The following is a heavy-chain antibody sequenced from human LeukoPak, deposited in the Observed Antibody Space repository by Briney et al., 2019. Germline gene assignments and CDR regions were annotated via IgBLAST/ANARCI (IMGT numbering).Heavy chain of an antibody. CDR3: ASWPVGWYGEDS. V-gene: IGHV3-53*01. CDR1: GLSVSSNF. J-gene: IGHJ4*02. CDR2: IYGGGST. Sequence: HPGGSLRLSCAATGLSVSSNFMSWVRQAPGKGLEWVSVIYGGGSTYYADSVKGRFTISRDTPKNTLYLQMNSLRVEDMAVYYCASWPVGWYGEDSWGQGTLVTVSS. D-gene: IGHD6-19*01.